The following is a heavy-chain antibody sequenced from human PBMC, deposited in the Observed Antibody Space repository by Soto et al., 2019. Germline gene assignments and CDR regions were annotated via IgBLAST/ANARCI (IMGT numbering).Heavy chain of an antibody. CDR3: VRDDSPSGSYFY. CDR1: DASLSSSRW. D-gene: IGHD1-26*01. CDR2: INHRGST. Sequence: QVQLQESGPGLVKPSGTLSLTCAVSDASLSSSRWWSWVSQPPGKGLEWIGEINHRGSTNTKPSLKSRATISVDKSKNQFSLNLTSLTAADTAVYYCVRDDSPSGSYFYWGQGILVTVSS. J-gene: IGHJ4*02. V-gene: IGHV4-4*02.